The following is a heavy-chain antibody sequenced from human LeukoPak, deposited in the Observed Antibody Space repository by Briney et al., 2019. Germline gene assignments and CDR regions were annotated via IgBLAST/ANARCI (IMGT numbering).Heavy chain of an antibody. CDR2: INPNTGGT. Sequence: ASVKVSCKASGYTFTGYYIHWVRQAPGQGLEWMGRINPNTGGTNYAQKFQGRVTMTRDTSISTAYMELSRLTSDGTAVYYCARTYYYGSGSYSRVDYWGPGTLVTVSS. J-gene: IGHJ4*02. CDR1: GYTFTGYY. D-gene: IGHD3-10*01. V-gene: IGHV1-2*06. CDR3: ARTYYYGSGSYSRVDY.